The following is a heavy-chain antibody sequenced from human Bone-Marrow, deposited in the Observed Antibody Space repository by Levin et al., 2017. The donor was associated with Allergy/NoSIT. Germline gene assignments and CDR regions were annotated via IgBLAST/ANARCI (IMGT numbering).Heavy chain of an antibody. D-gene: IGHD3-16*01. V-gene: IGHV3-7*03. J-gene: IGHJ3*02. CDR1: GFTLSSYL. Sequence: QAGGSLRLSCETSGFTLSSYLMSWVRQAPGKGLEWVANIKQDGSETFYVDSVRGRFTISRDNAKNSLYLQMDSLRVEDTAVYYCARRDFYVSDDTWGSPSAFDMWGQGTMVTVAS. CDR2: IKQDGSET. CDR3: ARRDFYVSDDTWGSPSAFDM.